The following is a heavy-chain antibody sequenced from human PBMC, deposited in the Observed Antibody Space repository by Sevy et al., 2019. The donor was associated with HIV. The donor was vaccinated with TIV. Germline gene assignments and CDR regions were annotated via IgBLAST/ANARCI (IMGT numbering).Heavy chain of an antibody. V-gene: IGHV3-30-3*01. D-gene: IGHD2-15*01. J-gene: IGHJ4*02. CDR3: ARLPGGSGGSCYPNCFDY. CDR2: ISYDGSNK. Sequence: GGSLRLSCAASGFTFSSHAMHWVRQAPGKGLEWVAVISYDGSNKYYADSVKGRFTISRDNSKNTLYLQMNSLRAEDTAVYYCARLPGGSGGSCYPNCFDYWGQGTLVTVSS. CDR1: GFTFSSHA.